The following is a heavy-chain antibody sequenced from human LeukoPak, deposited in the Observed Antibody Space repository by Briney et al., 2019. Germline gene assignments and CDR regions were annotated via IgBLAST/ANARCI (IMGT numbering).Heavy chain of an antibody. Sequence: GGSLRLSCGASGFTFSNYAMSWVRQAPGKGLGWVSGINDNGSTRFYAASVKGRFTISRDNSKNTLYLQMNSLRAEDTAVYYCAKDSVDTAMVKQSYFDYWGQGTLVTVSS. J-gene: IGHJ4*02. V-gene: IGHV3-23*01. CDR1: GFTFSNYA. CDR2: INDNGSTR. D-gene: IGHD5-18*01. CDR3: AKDSVDTAMVKQSYFDY.